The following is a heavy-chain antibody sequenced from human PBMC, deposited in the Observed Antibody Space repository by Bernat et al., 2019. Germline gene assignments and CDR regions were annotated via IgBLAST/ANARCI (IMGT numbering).Heavy chain of an antibody. CDR2: INAGNGNT. CDR3: ARDYYDILTGYPKYNWFDP. CDR1: GYTFTSYA. Sequence: QVQLVQSGAEVKKPGASVKVSCKASGYTFTSYAMHWVRQAPGQRLEWMGWINAGNGNTKYSKKFQGRVTITRDTSASTAYMELSSLRSEDTAVYYCARDYYDILTGYPKYNWFDPWGQGTLVTVSS. J-gene: IGHJ5*02. D-gene: IGHD3-9*01. V-gene: IGHV1-3*01.